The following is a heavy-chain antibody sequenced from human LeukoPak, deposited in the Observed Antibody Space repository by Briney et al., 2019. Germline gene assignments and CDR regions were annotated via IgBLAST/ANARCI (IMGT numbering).Heavy chain of an antibody. CDR1: GGSISSYY. CDR2: IYYSGST. J-gene: IGHJ4*02. V-gene: IGHV4-59*01. Sequence: SETLSLTCTVSGGSISSYYWSWIRQPPGKGLEWIGYIYYSGSTNYNPSLKSRVTISVDTSKNQFSLKLSSVTAADAAVYYCARVAQLWTTYFDYWGQGTLVTVSS. D-gene: IGHD5-18*01. CDR3: ARVAQLWTTYFDY.